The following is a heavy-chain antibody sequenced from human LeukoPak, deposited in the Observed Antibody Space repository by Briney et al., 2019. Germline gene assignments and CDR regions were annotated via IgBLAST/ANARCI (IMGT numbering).Heavy chain of an antibody. CDR3: ARDLSSGYYV. CDR2: ISGSGGNT. D-gene: IGHD3-22*01. V-gene: IGHV3-23*01. CDR1: GFSFSNYA. J-gene: IGHJ4*02. Sequence: GGSLRLSCAASGFSFSNYAMSWVRQAPGKGLEWVSAISGSGGNTYNADSVKGRFTISRDNAKNSLYLQMNSLRAEDTAVYYCARDLSSGYYVWGQGTLVTVSS.